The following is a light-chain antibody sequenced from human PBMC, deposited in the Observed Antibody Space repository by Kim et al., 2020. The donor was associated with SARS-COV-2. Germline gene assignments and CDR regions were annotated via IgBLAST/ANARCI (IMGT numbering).Light chain of an antibody. CDR3: QQSYSTPLYT. CDR1: QSISSY. J-gene: IGKJ2*01. Sequence: AVVGERVTITCRASQSISSYLNWYQQKPGKAPKLLIYAASSLQSGVPSRFSGSGSGTDFTLTISSLQPEDFATYYCQQSYSTPLYTFGQGTKLEI. V-gene: IGKV1-39*01. CDR2: AAS.